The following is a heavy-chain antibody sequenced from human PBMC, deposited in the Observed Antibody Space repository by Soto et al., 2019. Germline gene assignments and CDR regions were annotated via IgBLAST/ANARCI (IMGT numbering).Heavy chain of an antibody. D-gene: IGHD5-12*01. CDR2: ISATGTT. J-gene: IGHJ4*02. CDR1: GDSMSRYY. V-gene: IGHV4-4*07. Sequence: QVQLQESGPGLVEPSETLSLTCTVSGDSMSRYYWSWIRQSAEKGLEWIGRISATGTTSYIPSLKSRITLSVDTSKNQFSLNLKFATAADTAVYYCATRGVATLRNFDYWGQGTLVTVSS. CDR3: ATRGVATLRNFDY.